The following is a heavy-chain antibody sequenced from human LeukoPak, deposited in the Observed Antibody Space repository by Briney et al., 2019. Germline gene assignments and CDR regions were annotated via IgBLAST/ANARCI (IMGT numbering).Heavy chain of an antibody. Sequence: SETLSLTCTVSGGSISSSSYYWGWIRQPPGKGLEWIGSIYYSGSTYYDPSLKSRVTISVDTSKNQFSLKLSSVTAADTAVYYCARHRTGSSGWYGGPYYFDYCGQGTLVTVSS. J-gene: IGHJ4*02. CDR2: IYYSGST. V-gene: IGHV4-39*01. D-gene: IGHD6-19*01. CDR3: ARHRTGSSGWYGGPYYFDY. CDR1: GGSISSSSYY.